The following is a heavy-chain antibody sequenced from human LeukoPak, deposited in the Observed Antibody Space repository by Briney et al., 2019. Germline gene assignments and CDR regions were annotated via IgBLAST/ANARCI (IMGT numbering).Heavy chain of an antibody. CDR2: IDPSDSYT. CDR1: GYSFTSYR. J-gene: IGHJ4*02. CDR3: ARLTTGTTSSDY. V-gene: IGHV5-10-1*01. Sequence: GESLKISCKGSGYSFTSYRISWVRQMPGKGLEWMGRIDPSDSYTNYSPSFQGHVTISADKSISTAYLQWSSLKASDTAMYYCARLTTGTTSSDYWGQGTLVTVSS. D-gene: IGHD1-1*01.